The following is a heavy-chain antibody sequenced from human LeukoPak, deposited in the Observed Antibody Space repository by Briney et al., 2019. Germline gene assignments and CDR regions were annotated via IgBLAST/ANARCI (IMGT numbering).Heavy chain of an antibody. V-gene: IGHV3-23*01. J-gene: IGHJ4*02. CDR3: TKDASYAREFDNSGFFID. CDR1: GFTFSSYG. D-gene: IGHD3-22*01. CDR2: VSGSGGST. Sequence: GGSLGLSCAASGFTFSSYGMNWVRQAPGKGLEWVSVVSGSGGSTYYADSVKGRFTISRDNSKNTLYLQMNSLRADDTAVYYCTKDASYAREFDNSGFFIDWGQGTLVTVSS.